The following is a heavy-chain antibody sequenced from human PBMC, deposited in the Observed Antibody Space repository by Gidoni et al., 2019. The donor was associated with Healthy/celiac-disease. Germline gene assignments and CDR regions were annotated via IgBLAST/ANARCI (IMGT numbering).Heavy chain of an antibody. D-gene: IGHD1-26*01. Sequence: QVQLVESGGGVVRPGRSLRLSCAASGLTFSSYSMHWVRQAPGKGLEWVAVISYDGSNKYYADSVKGRLTISRDNSKNTLYLQMNSLRAEDTAVYYCARQFPRLGIELLPRGPNWYFDLWGRGTLVTVSS. CDR2: ISYDGSNK. J-gene: IGHJ2*01. CDR3: ARQFPRLGIELLPRGPNWYFDL. V-gene: IGHV3-30-3*01. CDR1: GLTFSSYS.